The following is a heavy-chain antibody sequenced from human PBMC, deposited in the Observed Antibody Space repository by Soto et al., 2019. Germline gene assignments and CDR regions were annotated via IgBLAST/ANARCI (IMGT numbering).Heavy chain of an antibody. CDR3: ARAYSSSWYSRSYYYDGMDV. D-gene: IGHD6-13*01. CDR1: GYTFTSYG. CDR2: ISAYNGNT. J-gene: IGHJ6*02. V-gene: IGHV1-18*01. Sequence: QVQLVQSGAEVKKPGASVKVSCKASGYTFTSYGISWVRQAPGQGLEWMGWISAYNGNTNYAQKLQGRVTMTTDTSRSKAYMKLRSLRSDDTAVYYFARAYSSSWYSRSYYYDGMDVWGQGTTVTVSS.